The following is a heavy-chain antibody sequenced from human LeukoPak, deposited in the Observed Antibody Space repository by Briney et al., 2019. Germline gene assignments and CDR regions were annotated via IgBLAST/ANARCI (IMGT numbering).Heavy chain of an antibody. CDR1: GDSVSSNSAA. V-gene: IGHV6-1*01. CDR2: TYYRSKWNN. J-gene: IGHJ6*02. CDR3: ARDLAIAARLVYDYYGMDV. D-gene: IGHD6-6*01. Sequence: SQTLSLTCAISGDSVSSNSAAWNRIRQSPSRGLEWLGRTYYRSKWNNDYAVSVNSRITINPDTSKNQFSLQLNSVTPEDTAVYYSARDLAIAARLVYDYYGMDVWGQGTTVTVSS.